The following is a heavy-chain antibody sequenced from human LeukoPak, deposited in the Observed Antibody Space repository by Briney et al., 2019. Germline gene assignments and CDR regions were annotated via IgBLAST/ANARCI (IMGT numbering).Heavy chain of an antibody. V-gene: IGHV4-38-2*02. CDR2: IYHSGSA. CDR3: ARDNDFWSGYYGRDY. CDR1: GYSISSGYY. D-gene: IGHD3-3*01. J-gene: IGHJ4*02. Sequence: SQTLSLTCTVSGYSISSGYYWAWIRPPPGKGREWIGMIYHSGSAYYNPSLKSRVTISVDTSKNQFSLKLSSGTAADTAVYYCARDNDFWSGYYGRDYWGQGTLVTVSS.